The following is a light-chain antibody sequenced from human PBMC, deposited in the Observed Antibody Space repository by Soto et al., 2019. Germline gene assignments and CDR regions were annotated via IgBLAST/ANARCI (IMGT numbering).Light chain of an antibody. Sequence: DIVMTQSPDSLAVSLGERATINCKSSQSVLSSSNNKNYLAWYQQKPGQPPKLLIYWASTRESGVPNRFSGSGSGTDFTLTISILQAEDVAVYYCQQYFITPITFGQGTRLEIE. CDR1: QSVLSSSNNKNY. V-gene: IGKV4-1*01. CDR2: WAS. J-gene: IGKJ5*01. CDR3: QQYFITPIT.